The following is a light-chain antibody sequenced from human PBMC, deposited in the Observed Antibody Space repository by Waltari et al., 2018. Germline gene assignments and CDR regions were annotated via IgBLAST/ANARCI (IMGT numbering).Light chain of an antibody. J-gene: IGKJ1*01. Sequence: DIQMTQSPSTLSASVGDRVTITCRASQSIRSWLAWYQQKPGKAPKLLIYDASSLESGVPSRFSGSGSETEFTLTISSLQPDDFATYYCQQYNSYSAFGQGTKVEIK. V-gene: IGKV1-5*01. CDR3: QQYNSYSA. CDR2: DAS. CDR1: QSIRSW.